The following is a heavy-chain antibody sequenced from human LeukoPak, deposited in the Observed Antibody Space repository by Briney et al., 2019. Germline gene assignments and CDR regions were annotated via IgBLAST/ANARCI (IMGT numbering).Heavy chain of an antibody. V-gene: IGHV4-39*01. D-gene: IGHD3-10*01. J-gene: IGHJ5*02. CDR3: ARQRYYGSGSYSLNWFDP. CDR1: GGSISSSSYY. Sequence: SETLSLTCTVSGGSISSSSYYWGWIRQPPGKGLEWIGSIYYSETTYYNPSLKSRVTISVDTSKNQFSLRLSSVTAADTAVYYCARQRYYGSGSYSLNWFDPWGQGTLVAVSS. CDR2: IYYSETT.